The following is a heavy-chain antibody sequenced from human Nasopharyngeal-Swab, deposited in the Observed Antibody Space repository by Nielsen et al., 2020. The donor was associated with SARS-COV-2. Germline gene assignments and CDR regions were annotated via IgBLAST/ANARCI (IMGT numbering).Heavy chain of an antibody. CDR2: IIPIFGTA. Sequence: SVQVSCNASGGTISSYAISWVRQAPGQGLEWMGGIIPIFGTANYAQKFQGRVTITADESTSTAYMELSSLRSEDTAVYYCAREMGYCSSTSCGQEGNYYYYYMDVWGKGTTVTVSS. V-gene: IGHV1-69*13. CDR1: GGTISSYA. D-gene: IGHD2-2*01. J-gene: IGHJ6*03. CDR3: AREMGYCSSTSCGQEGNYYYYYMDV.